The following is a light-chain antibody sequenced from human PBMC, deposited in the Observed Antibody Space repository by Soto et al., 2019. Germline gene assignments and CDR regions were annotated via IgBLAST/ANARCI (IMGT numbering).Light chain of an antibody. CDR3: TSYAGSNNLV. CDR2: EVS. CDR1: SSDVGTYNY. Sequence: QSALTQPPSASGSPGQSVAISCTGTSSDVGTYNYVSWYQQHPGKAPKPMIYEVSKRPSGVPDRFSGSKSGNTASLTVSGLQAEDEADYYCTSYAGSNNLVFGTGTKVTVL. J-gene: IGLJ1*01. V-gene: IGLV2-8*01.